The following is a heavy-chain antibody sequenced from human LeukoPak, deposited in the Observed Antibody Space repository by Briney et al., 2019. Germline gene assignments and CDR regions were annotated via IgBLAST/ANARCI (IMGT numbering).Heavy chain of an antibody. CDR3: AKDVAAAGRIFDY. J-gene: IGHJ4*02. CDR2: ISWNSGSI. V-gene: IGHV3-9*01. CDR1: GFTFDDYA. Sequence: GGSLRLSCAASGFTFDDYAMRWVRQAPGKGLEWVSGISWNSGSIGYADSVKGRFTISRDNAKNSLYLQMNSLRAEDTALYYCAKDVAAAGRIFDYWGQGTLVTVSS. D-gene: IGHD6-13*01.